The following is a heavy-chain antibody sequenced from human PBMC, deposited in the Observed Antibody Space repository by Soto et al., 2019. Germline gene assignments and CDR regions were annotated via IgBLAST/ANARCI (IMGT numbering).Heavy chain of an antibody. D-gene: IGHD3-3*01. CDR2: ISAYNGNT. J-gene: IGHJ6*02. Sequence: ASVKVSCKASGYTFTSYGISWVRQAPGQGLEWMGWISAYNGNTNYAQKLQGRVTMTTDTSTSTAYMELRSLRSDDTAVYYCAKLMSDSYYYGMDVWGQGTTVTVSS. CDR1: GYTFTSYG. CDR3: AKLMSDSYYYGMDV. V-gene: IGHV1-18*01.